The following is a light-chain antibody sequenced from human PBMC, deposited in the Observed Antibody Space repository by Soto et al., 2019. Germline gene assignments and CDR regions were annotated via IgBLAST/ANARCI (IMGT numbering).Light chain of an antibody. CDR3: QQSYSTPRLT. CDR2: AAS. J-gene: IGKJ4*01. CDR1: QSISSY. Sequence: DIQMTQSPSSLSASVGDRVTITCRASQSISSYLNWYQQKPGKAPKLLIYAASSLQSGDPSRFSGSGSGTDFPLTISSLQPEDFATYYCQQSYSTPRLTFGGGTKVEIK. V-gene: IGKV1-39*01.